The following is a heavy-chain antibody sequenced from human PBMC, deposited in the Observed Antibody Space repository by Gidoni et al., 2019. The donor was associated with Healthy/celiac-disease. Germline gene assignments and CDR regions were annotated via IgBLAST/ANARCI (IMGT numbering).Heavy chain of an antibody. CDR3: ARERSPYYYDSSGYYSH. CDR2: IWYDGSNK. CDR1: GFTFSSSG. Sequence: QVQLVESGGGVVQPGRSLRLSCAASGFTFSSSGMHWVRQAPGKGLEWVAVIWYDGSNKYYADSVKGRFTISRDNSKNTLYLQMNSLRAEDTAVYYCARERSPYYYDSSGYYSHWGQGTLVTVSS. J-gene: IGHJ4*02. V-gene: IGHV3-33*01. D-gene: IGHD3-22*01.